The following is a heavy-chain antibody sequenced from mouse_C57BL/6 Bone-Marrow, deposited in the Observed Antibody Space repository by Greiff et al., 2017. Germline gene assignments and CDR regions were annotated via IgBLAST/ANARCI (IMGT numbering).Heavy chain of an antibody. CDR3: TEGIDGYPWFAY. J-gene: IGHJ3*01. Sequence: VQLQQSGAELVRPGASVKLSCTASGFNIKDDYMHWVKQRPEQGLEWIGWIDPENGDTESASKFQGKATITADPSSNTAYLQRSSLTSEDTAVYYCTEGIDGYPWFAYWGQGTLVTVSA. D-gene: IGHD2-3*01. CDR1: GFNIKDDY. CDR2: IDPENGDT. V-gene: IGHV14-4*01.